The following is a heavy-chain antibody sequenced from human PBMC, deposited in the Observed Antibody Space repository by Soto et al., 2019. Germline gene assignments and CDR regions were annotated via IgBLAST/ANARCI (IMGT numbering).Heavy chain of an antibody. CDR3: GSVSASQYYDGMDA. CDR2: IDTTGSTT. V-gene: IGHV3-74*01. D-gene: IGHD3-3*01. J-gene: IGHJ6*02. Sequence: VQLVESGGGLVQPGGSLRLSCVASEFSFSTYWMHWVRQAPGKGLMWVARIDTTGSTTTYADSVQGRFTIYRDNAKNTMYLQMNSVRDEDTAIYFCGSVSASQYYDGMDAWGQGTKVTVS. CDR1: EFSFSTYW.